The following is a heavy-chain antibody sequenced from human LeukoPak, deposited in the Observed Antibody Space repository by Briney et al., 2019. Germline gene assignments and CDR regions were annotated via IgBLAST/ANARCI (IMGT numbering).Heavy chain of an antibody. J-gene: IGHJ4*02. CDR1: GYTFTSYG. D-gene: IGHD3-10*01. Sequence: ASVKVSCKASGYTFTSYGISWVRQAPGQGLEWMGWISAYNGNTNYAQKLQGRVTMTTDTSTSTAYMELRSLRSDDTAVYYCARDFYSGYYGSGIDYWGQGTLVTVSS. CDR2: ISAYNGNT. V-gene: IGHV1-18*01. CDR3: ARDFYSGYYGSGIDY.